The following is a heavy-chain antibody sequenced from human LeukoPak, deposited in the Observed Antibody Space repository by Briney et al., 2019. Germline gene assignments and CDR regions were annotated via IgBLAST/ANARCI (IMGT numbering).Heavy chain of an antibody. Sequence: GGSLRLSCAASGFTFSSYAMSWVRQAPGKGLEWVSAISGSGGSTSYADSVKGRFTISRDNAKNTLYLQMNSLRAEDTAVYYCARGIAAALAYWGQGTLVTVSS. CDR3: ARGIAAALAY. CDR2: ISGSGGST. D-gene: IGHD6-13*01. CDR1: GFTFSSYA. J-gene: IGHJ4*02. V-gene: IGHV3-23*01.